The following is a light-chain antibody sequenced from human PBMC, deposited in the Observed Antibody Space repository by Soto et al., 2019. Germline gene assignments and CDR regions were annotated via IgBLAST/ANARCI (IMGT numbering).Light chain of an antibody. CDR3: QHYGSSWT. Sequence: EIMLTQSPGTLSLSPGDRATLSCRASQSVAGSSLAWYQQKPAQAPRLLIYAASNRATGIPARFSGSGSGTDFSLIISRLEREDFAVYYCQHYGSSWTFGQGTKVEI. J-gene: IGKJ1*01. CDR2: AAS. CDR1: QSVAGSS. V-gene: IGKV3-20*01.